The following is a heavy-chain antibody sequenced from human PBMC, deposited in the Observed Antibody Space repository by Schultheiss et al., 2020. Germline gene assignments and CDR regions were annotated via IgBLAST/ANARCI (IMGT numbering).Heavy chain of an antibody. V-gene: IGHV1-69*13. J-gene: IGHJ4*02. Sequence: SVKVSCKASGGTFSSYAISWVRQAPGQGLEWMGGIIPIFGTANYAQKFQGRVTITADESTSTAYMELSSLRSEDTAVYYCARDLSAGDMSYFDYWGQGTLVNVYS. D-gene: IGHD7-27*01. CDR3: ARDLSAGDMSYFDY. CDR1: GGTFSSYA. CDR2: IIPIFGTA.